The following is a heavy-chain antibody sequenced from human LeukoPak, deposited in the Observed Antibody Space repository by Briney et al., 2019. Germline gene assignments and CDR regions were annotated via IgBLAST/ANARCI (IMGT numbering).Heavy chain of an antibody. CDR1: GGSISSSSYC. CDR2: IYYSGST. J-gene: IGHJ5*02. D-gene: IGHD3-10*01. V-gene: IGHV4-39*01. CDR3: ARGPKRVITMVRGVIIGYNWFDP. Sequence: SETLSLTCTVSGGSISSSSYCWGWIRQPPGTGLEWIGSIYYSGSTYYNPSLKSRVTISVDTSKNQFSLKLSSVTAADTAVYYCARGPKRVITMVRGVIIGYNWFDPWGQGTPVTVSS.